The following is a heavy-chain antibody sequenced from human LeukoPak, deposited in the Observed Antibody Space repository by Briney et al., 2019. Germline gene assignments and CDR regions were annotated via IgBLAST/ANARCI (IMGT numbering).Heavy chain of an antibody. V-gene: IGHV5-51*01. CDR2: IYPGDSDT. D-gene: IGHD2-2*01. CDR1: GYSFTSYW. CDR3: ARQGCSSTSCYYYYYVDV. J-gene: IGHJ6*03. Sequence: GESLKISCKGSGYSFTSYWIGWVRQMPGKGLEWMGIIYPGDSDTRYSPSFQGQVTISADKSISTAYLQWSSLKASDTAMYYCARQGCSSTSCYYYYYVDVWGKGTTVTVSS.